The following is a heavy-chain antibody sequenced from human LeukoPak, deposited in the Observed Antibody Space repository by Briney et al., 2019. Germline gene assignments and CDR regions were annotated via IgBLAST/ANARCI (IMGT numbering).Heavy chain of an antibody. CDR1: GFTFSSYA. V-gene: IGHV3-23*01. CDR3: AKGRRWEPRRDAFDI. Sequence: GGSLRLSCAASGFTFSSYAMSWVRQAPGKGLEWVSAISGSGGSTYYANSVKGRFTISRDNSKNTLYLQMNSLRAEDTAVYYCAKGRRWEPRRDAFDIWGQGTMVTVSS. D-gene: IGHD1-26*01. J-gene: IGHJ3*02. CDR2: ISGSGGST.